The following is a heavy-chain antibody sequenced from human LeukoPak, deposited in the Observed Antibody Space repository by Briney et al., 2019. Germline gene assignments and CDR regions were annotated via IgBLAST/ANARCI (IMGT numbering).Heavy chain of an antibody. J-gene: IGHJ3*02. Sequence: SQTLSLTCAISGDSVSSNSAAWNWIRQSPSRGLEWLGRTYYRSKWDSDYAESVKSRMTINPDTSKNQFSLQLDSVTPEDTAVYYCARAPEYDFWSGYYRSDAFDIWGQGTMVTVSS. V-gene: IGHV6-1*01. CDR1: GDSVSSNSAA. D-gene: IGHD3-3*01. CDR2: TYYRSKWDS. CDR3: ARAPEYDFWSGYYRSDAFDI.